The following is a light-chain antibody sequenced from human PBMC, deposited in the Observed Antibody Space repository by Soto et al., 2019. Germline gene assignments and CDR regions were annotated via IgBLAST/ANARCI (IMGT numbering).Light chain of an antibody. CDR1: QSINNY. CDR3: QPYESFPRT. Sequence: DIQMTQSPSTLSASFGDIVSTTCRASQSINNYLAWYQQKPGKAPKPLIYKASTLESAVPSRFRGSGSGTEFPISVSSLQRDDFATYCCQPYESFPRTFGQGTKVEIK. V-gene: IGKV1-5*03. J-gene: IGKJ1*01. CDR2: KAS.